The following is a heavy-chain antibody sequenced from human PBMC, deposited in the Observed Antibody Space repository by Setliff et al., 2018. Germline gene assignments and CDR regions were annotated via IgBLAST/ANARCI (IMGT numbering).Heavy chain of an antibody. D-gene: IGHD3-22*01. Sequence: SVKVSCKTSGYTFTNYGITWVRXAPXQGXXXXXXXXXXXXXXXXXXXFLGXXTVTTDTSTGTAYMELGSLTSDDTAIYYCARINFYVSSGYYYAPDYWGPGTLVTVSS. CDR2: XXXXXXXX. CDR1: GYTFTNYG. CDR3: ARINFYVSSGYYYAPDY. J-gene: IGHJ4*02. V-gene: IGHV1-18*01.